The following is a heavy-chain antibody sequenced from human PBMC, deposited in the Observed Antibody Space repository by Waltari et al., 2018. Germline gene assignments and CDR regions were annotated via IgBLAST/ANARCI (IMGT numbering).Heavy chain of an antibody. J-gene: IGHJ4*02. CDR3: ARRTGLSSSSWYYFDY. Sequence: QVQLQESGPGLVKSPETLSLTCTVSGGHITTYYWSWTRQPPGKGLEWIGYIYYTGSTNYNPSLKSRVTMSVDTSKNQFSLKLRSVTAADTAVYYCARRTGLSSSSWYYFDYWGQGTLVTVSS. D-gene: IGHD6-13*01. V-gene: IGHV4-59*08. CDR2: IYYTGST. CDR1: GGHITTYY.